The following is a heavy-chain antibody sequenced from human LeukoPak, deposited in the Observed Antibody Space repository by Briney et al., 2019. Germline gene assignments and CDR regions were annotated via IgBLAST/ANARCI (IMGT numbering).Heavy chain of an antibody. CDR1: GGTFSSYA. CDR2: IIPIFGTA. Sequence: GASVKVSCKASGGTFSSYAISWVRQAPGQGLEWMGGIIPIFGTANYAQKFQGRVTITADKSTSTAYMELSSLRSEDTAVYYCARGAPKYYYYYMDVWGKGTTVTISS. V-gene: IGHV1-69*06. CDR3: ARGAPKYYYYYMDV. J-gene: IGHJ6*03.